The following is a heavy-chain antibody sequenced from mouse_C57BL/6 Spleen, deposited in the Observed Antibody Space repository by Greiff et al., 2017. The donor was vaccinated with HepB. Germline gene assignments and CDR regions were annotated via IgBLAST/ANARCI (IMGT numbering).Heavy chain of an antibody. Sequence: VQLQQSGPVLVKPGASVKMSCKASGYTFTDYYMNWVKQSHGKSLERIGVINPYNGGTSYNQKFKGKATLTVDKSSSTAYMELNSLTSEDSAVYYCARTYYDYDDAMDYWGQGTSVTVSS. J-gene: IGHJ4*01. CDR1: GYTFTDYY. D-gene: IGHD2-4*01. CDR2: INPYNGGT. V-gene: IGHV1-19*01. CDR3: ARTYYDYDDAMDY.